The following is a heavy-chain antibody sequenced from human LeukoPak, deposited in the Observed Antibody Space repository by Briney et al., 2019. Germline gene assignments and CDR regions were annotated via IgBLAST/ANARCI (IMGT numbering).Heavy chain of an antibody. CDR1: GYTFTSYY. Sequence: AXVKVSCKASGYTFTSYYMHWVRQAPGQGLEWMGIINTSGGSTIYAQKFQGRVTMTRDTSTSTVYMELSSLRSEDTAVYYCASLRDGYNSFDYWGQGTLVTVSS. CDR3: ASLRDGYNSFDY. CDR2: INTSGGST. V-gene: IGHV1-46*03. J-gene: IGHJ4*02. D-gene: IGHD5-24*01.